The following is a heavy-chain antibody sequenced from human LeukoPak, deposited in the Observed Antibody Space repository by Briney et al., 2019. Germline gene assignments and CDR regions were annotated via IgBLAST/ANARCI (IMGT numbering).Heavy chain of an antibody. D-gene: IGHD1-1*01. CDR3: ARKVDRNDWEYFDY. CDR1: GFTFSSYS. CDR2: ISSSSSYI. Sequence: SGGSLRLSCAASGFTFSSYSMNWIRQAPEKGLEWVSSISSSSSYIYYADSVKGRFTISRDNAKNSLYLQMNSLRAEDTAVYYCARKVDRNDWEYFDYWGQGTLVTVSS. J-gene: IGHJ4*02. V-gene: IGHV3-21*01.